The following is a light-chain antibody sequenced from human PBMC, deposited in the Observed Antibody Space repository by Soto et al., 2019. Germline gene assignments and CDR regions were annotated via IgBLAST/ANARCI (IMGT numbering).Light chain of an antibody. CDR3: SSYTTSNTFYV. V-gene: IGLV2-14*03. J-gene: IGLJ1*01. CDR1: SSDVGGYNY. Sequence: QSVLTQPASVSGSPGQSITISCTGTSSDVGGYNYVSWYQQYPGKAPKLMIYDVSNRPSGVSNRFSGSKSGNTASLTISGLQAEDEADSYCSSYTTSNTFYVFGTGTTITVL. CDR2: DVS.